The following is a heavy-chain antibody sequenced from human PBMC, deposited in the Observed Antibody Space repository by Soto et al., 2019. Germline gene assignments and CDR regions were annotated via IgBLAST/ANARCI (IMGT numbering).Heavy chain of an antibody. CDR3: ARGGSRVRRDGYTLSYFDY. V-gene: IGHV4-30-2*01. CDR1: GGSISSGGYS. CDR2: IYHSGST. Sequence: SETLSLTCAVSGGSISSGGYSWSWIRQPPGKGLEWIGYIYHSGSTYYNPSLKSRVTISVDRSKNQFSLKLSSVTAADTAVYYCARGGSRVRRDGYTLSYFDYWGQGTLVTVSS. D-gene: IGHD5-12*01. J-gene: IGHJ4*02.